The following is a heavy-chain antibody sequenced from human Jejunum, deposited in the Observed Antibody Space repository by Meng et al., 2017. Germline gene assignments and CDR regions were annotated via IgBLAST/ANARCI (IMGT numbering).Heavy chain of an antibody. D-gene: IGHD2-21*02. V-gene: IGHV3-72*01. CDR3: ARTNRLSYFDH. Sequence: GGSLRLSCAASGFTFSDHYMDWVRQAPGKGLEWVGRSRNKPNSYTTEYAASVKGRFTISRDESKDSLYLQMNSLTTEDTAVYYCARTNRLSYFDHWGPGTLVTVSS. CDR2: SRNKPNSYTT. CDR1: GFTFSDHY. J-gene: IGHJ4*02.